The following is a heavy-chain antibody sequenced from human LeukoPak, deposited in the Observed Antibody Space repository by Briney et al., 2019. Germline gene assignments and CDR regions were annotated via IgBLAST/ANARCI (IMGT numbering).Heavy chain of an antibody. Sequence: GGSLRLSCAASGFTFSSFSMNWVRQAPGKGLEWVSSISSGTTYIYYADSVKGRFTISRDNAKNSLYLQMNNLRAEDTAVYYCARGTGGLDYWGQGTLVTVSS. CDR2: ISSGTTYI. V-gene: IGHV3-21*01. D-gene: IGHD2-8*02. CDR1: GFTFSSFS. CDR3: ARGTGGLDY. J-gene: IGHJ4*02.